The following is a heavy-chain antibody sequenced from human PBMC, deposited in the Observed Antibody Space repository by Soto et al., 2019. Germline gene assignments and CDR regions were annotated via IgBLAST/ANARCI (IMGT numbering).Heavy chain of an antibody. D-gene: IGHD3-16*01. V-gene: IGHV1-8*01. CDR1: GYTFTNYQ. CDR2: MKPNSGST. CDR3: AKEGPGIGGFYVLDS. Sequence: QAQLVQSGAEVKKPGASVTVSCKASGYTFTNYQINWVRQAPGQGLEWMGWMKPNSGSTGYAEKFQGRVTMTTITSINTAYMELSSLRSEDTAVYYCAKEGPGIGGFYVLDSWGQGTLVTVS. J-gene: IGHJ4*02.